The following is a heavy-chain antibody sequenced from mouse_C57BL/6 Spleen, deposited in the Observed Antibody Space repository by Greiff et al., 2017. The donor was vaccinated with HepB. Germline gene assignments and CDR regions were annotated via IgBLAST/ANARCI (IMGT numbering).Heavy chain of an antibody. CDR3: ARNYGSSYVAY. J-gene: IGHJ3*01. Sequence: DVQLVESGGGLVKPGGSLKLSCAASGFTFSDYGMHWVRQAPEKGLEWVAYISSGSSTIYYADTVKGRFTISRDNAKNTLFLQMTSLRSEDTAMYYCARNYGSSYVAYWGQGTLVTVSA. D-gene: IGHD1-1*01. CDR1: GFTFSDYG. CDR2: ISSGSSTI. V-gene: IGHV5-17*01.